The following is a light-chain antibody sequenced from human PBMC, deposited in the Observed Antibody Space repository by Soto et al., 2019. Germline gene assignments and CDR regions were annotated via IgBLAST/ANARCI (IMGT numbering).Light chain of an antibody. CDR2: WGS. V-gene: IGKV3-15*01. CDR3: QQYESWPPYS. Sequence: TQSPATLSVSLGEEVTLSCRASQSVGPNLAWYQQRPGQAPRLLIHWGSTRANGVPARFRGGGRGTDFSLTISGLQSEDLAVYYCQQYESWPPYSFGQGTKLEIK. CDR1: QSVGPN. J-gene: IGKJ2*03.